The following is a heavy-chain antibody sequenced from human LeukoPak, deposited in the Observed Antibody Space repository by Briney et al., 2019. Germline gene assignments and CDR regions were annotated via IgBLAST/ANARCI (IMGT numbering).Heavy chain of an antibody. J-gene: IGHJ5*02. V-gene: IGHV4-39*01. D-gene: IGHD6-19*01. CDR3: ARQQWLVQEGMRGYWFDP. CDR1: GGSISSSNHY. Sequence: PSETLSLTCSVSGGSISSSNHYWGWIRQPPGKGLEWIVTIFYSGSTDYNPSLKSRVTISVDTSKNQFSLRLSSVTAADTAVYYCARQQWLVQEGMRGYWFDPWGQGTLVTVSS. CDR2: IFYSGST.